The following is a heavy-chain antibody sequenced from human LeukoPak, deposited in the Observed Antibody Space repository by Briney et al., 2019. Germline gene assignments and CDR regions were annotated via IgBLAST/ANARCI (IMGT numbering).Heavy chain of an antibody. V-gene: IGHV3-21*01. Sequence: GGSLRLSCAASGFTFSSYSMNWVRQAPGKGLEWVSSISSSCSYIYYADSVKGRFTISRDNAKNSLYLQMNSLRAEDTAVYYCARIGFSPPPYTRTIDYWGQGTLVTVSS. D-gene: IGHD1-14*01. CDR3: ARIGFSPPPYTRTIDY. J-gene: IGHJ4*02. CDR1: GFTFSSYS. CDR2: ISSSCSYI.